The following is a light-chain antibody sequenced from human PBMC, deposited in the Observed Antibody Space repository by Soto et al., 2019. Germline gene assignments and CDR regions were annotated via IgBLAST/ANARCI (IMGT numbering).Light chain of an antibody. J-gene: IGKJ1*01. Sequence: EIVLTQSPGTLSLSPGERATLSCRASQSVSSNYLAWYQQKPGQAPGLLIHGASSRATGIPGRFSGSGSGTDFTLTISRLEPEDFAVYYCHQYGTSPWTFGQGTKVDIK. CDR3: HQYGTSPWT. CDR1: QSVSSNY. CDR2: GAS. V-gene: IGKV3-20*01.